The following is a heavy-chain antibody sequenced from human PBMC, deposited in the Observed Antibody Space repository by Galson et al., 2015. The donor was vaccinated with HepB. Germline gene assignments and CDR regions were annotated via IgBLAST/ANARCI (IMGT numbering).Heavy chain of an antibody. J-gene: IGHJ4*02. V-gene: IGHV3-21*06. Sequence: SLRLAGAAYGFTFSSYSINWVRQAPGEGLEWVSSISSASAYIYYADSVQGRFIISRDNANNSLDLQMKSLRAEDTSIYYCARSLYRSGWSCFDYWGQGIRVTVSS. CDR1: GFTFSSYS. CDR3: ARSLYRSGWSCFDY. CDR2: ISSASAYI. D-gene: IGHD3-3*01.